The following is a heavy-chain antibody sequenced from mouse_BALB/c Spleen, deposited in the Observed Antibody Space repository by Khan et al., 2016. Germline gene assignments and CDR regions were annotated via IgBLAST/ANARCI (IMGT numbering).Heavy chain of an antibody. CDR3: ASAGDYGYLAY. Sequence: EVKLLESGGGLVHPGGSLKLSCAASGFDFSRYWMSWVRQAPGKGLEWIGEINPDSYTINYTPSLKDKFIISRDNAKNTLYLQMSKVRSEVTALYYCASAGDYGYLAYWGQGTLVTVSA. CDR1: GFDFSRYW. V-gene: IGHV4-1*02. CDR2: INPDSYTI. D-gene: IGHD1-1*01. J-gene: IGHJ3*01.